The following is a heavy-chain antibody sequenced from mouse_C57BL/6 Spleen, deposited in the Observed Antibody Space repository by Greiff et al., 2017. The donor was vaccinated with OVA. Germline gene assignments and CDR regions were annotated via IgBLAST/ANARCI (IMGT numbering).Heavy chain of an antibody. J-gene: IGHJ2*01. CDR3: ARKGPTVYYFDY. D-gene: IGHD6-1*01. CDR2: IWPGGGT. V-gene: IGHV2-9-1*01. Sequence: VQLQESGPGLVAPSPCLYITCTVSGFSLTSYAISWVRQPPGQGLEWLGGIWPGGGTNYNSALKSRLSTSKDNSKSTVFLKINRLQTDATARYYCARKGPTVYYFDYWGQGTTLTVSS. CDR1: GFSLTSYA.